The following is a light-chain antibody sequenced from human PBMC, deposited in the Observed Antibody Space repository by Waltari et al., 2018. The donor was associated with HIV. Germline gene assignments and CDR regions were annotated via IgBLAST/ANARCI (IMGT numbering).Light chain of an antibody. Sequence: QSVLTHPPSASGTPGQTATIPCSGSTPNHRSPTVRWYPQLPTTAPRLLIFNDNQRPSGVPDRSSGSRSGASASLAISGLQSEDEADYYCATWDDSLNAGVFGGGTKLTVL. J-gene: IGLJ3*02. V-gene: IGLV1-44*01. CDR3: ATWDDSLNAGV. CDR2: NDN. CDR1: TPNHRSPT.